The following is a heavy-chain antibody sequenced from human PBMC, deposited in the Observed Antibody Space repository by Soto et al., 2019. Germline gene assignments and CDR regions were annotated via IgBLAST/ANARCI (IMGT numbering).Heavy chain of an antibody. D-gene: IGHD2-15*01. J-gene: IGHJ5*02. CDR1: GGSISSGSYY. V-gene: IGHV4-39*01. Sequence: SETLSLTCTVSGGSISSGSYYWGWIRQPPGKGLEWIGTIYYSGGTYYHPSLRSRVTLSVDTSKNQFSLKLTSVTAADTAVYYCARLEGYCSGGTCYRTSGWFDPWGQGTPVTVSS. CDR3: ARLEGYCSGGTCYRTSGWFDP. CDR2: IYYSGGT.